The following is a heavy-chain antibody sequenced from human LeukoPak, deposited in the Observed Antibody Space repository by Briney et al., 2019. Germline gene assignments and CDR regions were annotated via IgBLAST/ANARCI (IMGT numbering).Heavy chain of an antibody. CDR3: AQGFSSGWYPN. CDR2: ISLNGETT. V-gene: IGHV3-23*01. J-gene: IGHJ4*02. Sequence: GGSLRLSCAVSGFSVSSFGMSWVRQAPGKGLEWISAISLNGETTWYADSVKGRFTISRDNSKNTLYLQLTSLRAEDTAVYYCAQGFSSGWYPNWGQGSLVSVSS. CDR1: GFSVSSFG. D-gene: IGHD6-19*01.